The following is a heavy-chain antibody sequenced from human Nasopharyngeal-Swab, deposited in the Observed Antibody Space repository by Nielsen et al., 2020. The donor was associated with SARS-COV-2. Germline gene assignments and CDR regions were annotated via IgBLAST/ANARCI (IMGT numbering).Heavy chain of an antibody. CDR1: GFTFSNYA. CDR2: ISYDGINK. CDR3: ATDAVRYFDY. J-gene: IGHJ4*02. Sequence: GGSLRLSCAASGFTFSNYAMHWVRQAPGKGLEWVALISYDGINKFYADSLKGRFTISRDNSKNTLYLQMNSLRTEDTALYYCATDAVRYFDYWGQGTLVTVPS. V-gene: IGHV3-30-3*01. D-gene: IGHD4-17*01.